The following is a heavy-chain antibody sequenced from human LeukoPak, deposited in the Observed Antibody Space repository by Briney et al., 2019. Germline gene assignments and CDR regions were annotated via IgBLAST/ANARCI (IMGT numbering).Heavy chain of an antibody. D-gene: IGHD3-10*01. V-gene: IGHV1-2*02. CDR2: INPNSGGT. Sequence: ASVKVSCKASGYTFTGYYMRWVRQAPGQGLEWMGWINPNSGGTNYAQKFQGRVTMTRDTSISTAYMELSRLRSDDTAVYYCARLMVRGVPAYLGYWGQGTLVTVSP. CDR1: GYTFTGYY. CDR3: ARLMVRGVPAYLGY. J-gene: IGHJ4*02.